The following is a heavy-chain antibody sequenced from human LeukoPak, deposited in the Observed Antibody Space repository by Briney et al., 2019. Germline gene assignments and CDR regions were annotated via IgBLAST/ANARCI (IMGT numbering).Heavy chain of an antibody. D-gene: IGHD5-18*01. CDR2: IYHSGST. V-gene: IGHV4-4*02. Sequence: SGTLSLTCAVSGGSISSSNWWSWVRQPPGKGLEWIGEIYHSGSTNYNPSLKSRVTISVDKSKNQFSLKLSSVTAADTAVYYCARRRGGYSNYYYYMDVWGKGTTVTVSS. CDR1: GGSISSSNW. J-gene: IGHJ6*03. CDR3: ARRRGGYSNYYYYMDV.